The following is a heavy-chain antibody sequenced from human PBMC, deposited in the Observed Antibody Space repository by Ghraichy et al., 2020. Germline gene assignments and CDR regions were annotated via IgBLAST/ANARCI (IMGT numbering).Heavy chain of an antibody. Sequence: GGSLRLSCIASALTDGLIFMGWARQAPGKGLEWVSIIHNGGVTYYADSVKGRFTLSRESSENTLYLHMNSLRAEDTAVYFCVRGRGDYWGQGTLVTVSS. J-gene: IGHJ4*02. CDR2: IHNGGVT. V-gene: IGHV3-53*01. CDR1: ALTDGLIF. CDR3: VRGRGDY.